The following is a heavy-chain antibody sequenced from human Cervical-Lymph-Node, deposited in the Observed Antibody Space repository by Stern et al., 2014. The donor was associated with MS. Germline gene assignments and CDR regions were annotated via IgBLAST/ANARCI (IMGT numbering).Heavy chain of an antibody. Sequence: VQLVQSGTKMQKPGASVRVSCKASGYTFTAFFIHWVRQVPGQGLEWMGRLNPNSDDPTYAQNFQDRVTLTRDTSIGTHYLELSRLPSADTAVYYCAREATRIVVGIDYWGQGTQVTVSS. CDR3: AREATRIVVGIDY. J-gene: IGHJ4*02. CDR1: GYTFTAFF. D-gene: IGHD3-22*01. CDR2: LNPNSDDP. V-gene: IGHV1-2*06.